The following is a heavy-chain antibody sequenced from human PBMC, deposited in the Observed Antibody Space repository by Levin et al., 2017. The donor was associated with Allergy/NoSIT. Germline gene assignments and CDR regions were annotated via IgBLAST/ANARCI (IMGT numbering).Heavy chain of an antibody. CDR2: ISAGGGRT. D-gene: IGHD3-3*01. Sequence: GGSLRLSCAASGFTFSHYALSWVRQAPGKGLEWVSGISAGGGRTYYSDSVKGRFTMSKDNSENTVDLQMNSLRADDTAVYYCARVLRSTMDAFDIWGQGTTVTVSS. V-gene: IGHV3-23*01. CDR1: GFTFSHYA. J-gene: IGHJ3*02. CDR3: ARVLRSTMDAFDI.